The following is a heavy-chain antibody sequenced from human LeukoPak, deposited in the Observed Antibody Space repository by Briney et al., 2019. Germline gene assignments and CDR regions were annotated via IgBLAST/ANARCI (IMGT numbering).Heavy chain of an antibody. CDR3: AKDRTVTTADN. V-gene: IGHV3-23*01. Sequence: GGSLRLSCAASGFTFSSYAMSWVRQAPGKGLEWVSAVSGSGGSTYYADSVKGRFTISRDNSKNTLYLQMNSLRAEDTAVYYWAKDRTVTTADNWGQGTLVTVSS. CDR2: VSGSGGST. CDR1: GFTFSSYA. J-gene: IGHJ4*02. D-gene: IGHD4-17*01.